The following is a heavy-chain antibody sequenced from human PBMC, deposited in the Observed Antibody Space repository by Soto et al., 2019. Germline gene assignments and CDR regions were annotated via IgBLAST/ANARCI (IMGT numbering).Heavy chain of an antibody. D-gene: IGHD3-10*01. V-gene: IGHV4-59*01. CDR2: IYYSGST. CDR3: ARGGYYGSGSYYTRSYYYYGMDV. J-gene: IGHJ6*02. CDR1: GGSISSYY. Sequence: SETLSLTCTVSGGSISSYYWSWIRQPPGKGLEWIGYIYYSGSTNYNPSLKSRVTISVDTSKNQFSLKLSSVTAADTAVYYCARGGYYGSGSYYTRSYYYYGMDVWGQGTTVTVSS.